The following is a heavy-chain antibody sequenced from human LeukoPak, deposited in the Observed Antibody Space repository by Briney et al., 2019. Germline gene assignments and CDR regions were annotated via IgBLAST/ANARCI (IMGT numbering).Heavy chain of an antibody. J-gene: IGHJ3*02. Sequence: ASVKVSCKASGYTFTSYYMHWVRQAPGQGLEWMGIINPSGGSTSYAQKFQGRVTMTRDTSTSTVYMELSSLRSEDTAVYCCARDYYGSGSYGDDAFDIWGQGTMVTVSS. CDR1: GYTFTSYY. CDR3: ARDYYGSGSYGDDAFDI. D-gene: IGHD3-10*01. V-gene: IGHV1-46*01. CDR2: INPSGGST.